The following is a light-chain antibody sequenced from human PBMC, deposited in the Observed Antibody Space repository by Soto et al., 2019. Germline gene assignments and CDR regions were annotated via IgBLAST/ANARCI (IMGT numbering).Light chain of an antibody. J-gene: IGKJ1*01. V-gene: IGKV3-20*01. Sequence: DMVLTQSPGTLYLSPGDRAALSCRASQSVSSSFLAWYQQKGGQAPRLLIYGAARRATGTPDRFSGSGSGTDFTLTISRLEPEDFAVYYCQQYGSSPTWTFGQGTKVDI. CDR3: QQYGSSPTWT. CDR2: GAA. CDR1: QSVSSSF.